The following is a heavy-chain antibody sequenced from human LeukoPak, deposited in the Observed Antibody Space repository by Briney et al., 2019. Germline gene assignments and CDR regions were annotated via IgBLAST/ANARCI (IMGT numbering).Heavy chain of an antibody. J-gene: IGHJ4*02. CDR2: SSSSGTT. V-gene: IGHV4-39*07. CDR1: IRSRTYY. D-gene: IGHD1-1*01. CDR3: AGDGSSINWFFY. Sequence: PSETLSLTCTAIRSRTYYWGWISQSPGTGLEWIGSSSSSGTTYYNPSLKNRVTMSLATPNNQFSLRLTSLTAADTAVYCCAGDGSSINWFFYWGQGTLVTVSS.